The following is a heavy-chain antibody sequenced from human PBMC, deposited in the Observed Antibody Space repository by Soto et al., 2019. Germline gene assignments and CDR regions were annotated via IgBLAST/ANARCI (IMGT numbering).Heavy chain of an antibody. D-gene: IGHD6-6*01. CDR3: ARGSSSSNYYYGMDV. V-gene: IGHV3-30-3*01. CDR2: ISYDGSNK. Sequence: QVQLVESGGGVVQPGRSLRLSCAASGFTFSSYAMHWVRQAPGKGLEWVAVISYDGSNKYYADSVKGRFTISRDNSKNTLYLQMNSLRAEDTAVYYCARGSSSSNYYYGMDVWGQGTTVTVSS. CDR1: GFTFSSYA. J-gene: IGHJ6*02.